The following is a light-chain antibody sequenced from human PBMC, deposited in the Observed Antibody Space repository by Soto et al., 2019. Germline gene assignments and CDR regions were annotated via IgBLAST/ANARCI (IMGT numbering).Light chain of an antibody. CDR2: GAS. CDR1: QSVSNNY. CDR3: QQCGSSGT. V-gene: IGKV3-20*01. Sequence: EIVLTQSPGTLSLSPGERATLSCLASQSVSNNYLAWYQQKPGQAPRLLIYGASNRATGIPDRFSGSGSGADFTLTISRLEPEDFAVYYCQQCGSSGTFGQGTKVDI. J-gene: IGKJ1*01.